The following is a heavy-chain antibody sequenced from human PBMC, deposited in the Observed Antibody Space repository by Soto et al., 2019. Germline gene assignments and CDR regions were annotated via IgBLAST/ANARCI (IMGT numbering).Heavy chain of an antibody. CDR1: GFTLSGYA. CDR3: ARRARPDFYYMDV. D-gene: IGHD6-6*01. J-gene: IGHJ6*03. V-gene: IGHV3-64*01. CDR2: ISSNGVGA. Sequence: EVQLAESGGGLAQPGGSLRLSCAASGFTLSGYAMDWVRQAPGKGLEYVSGISSNGVGAYYANSVQGRFTISRDNSKNTVYLQMGSLRPEDMAVYYCARRARPDFYYMDVWGKGTTVTVS.